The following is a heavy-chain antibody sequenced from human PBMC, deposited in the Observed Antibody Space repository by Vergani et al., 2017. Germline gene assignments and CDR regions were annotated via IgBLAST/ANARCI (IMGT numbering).Heavy chain of an antibody. CDR2: ISGSGGRT. CDR1: GFTFSSYA. J-gene: IGHJ4*01. D-gene: IGHD3-10*01. CDR3: AKDQFQMLRGVIDY. Sequence: EVQLLESGGGLVQPGGSLRLSCAASGFTFSSYAMSWVRQAPGKGLEWVSAISGSGGRTYYADSVQGRFTISRDNSKSTLYLQMNSLRAEDTAVYSCAKDQFQMLRGVIDYWGHGTLVTVSS. V-gene: IGHV3-23*01.